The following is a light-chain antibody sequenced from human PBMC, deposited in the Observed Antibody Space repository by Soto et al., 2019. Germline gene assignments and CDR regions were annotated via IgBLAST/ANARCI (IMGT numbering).Light chain of an antibody. V-gene: IGKV3-15*01. CDR3: QQYYNWPVT. CDR1: RSVSNR. CDR2: GAS. Sequence: EILMTQPPATLSVAPGETVTFSFRASRSVSNRLAWYQHKPGQAPRLLISGASNGATGIPPKFSGSGSGTEFALTVDSLQSDDIAVYYCQQYYNWPVTFGGGTKVDI. J-gene: IGKJ4*01.